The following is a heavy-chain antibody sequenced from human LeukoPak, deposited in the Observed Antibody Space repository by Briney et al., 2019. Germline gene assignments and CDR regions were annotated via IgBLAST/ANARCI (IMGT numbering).Heavy chain of an antibody. D-gene: IGHD3-22*01. CDR1: GSTFSSLW. CDR3: AREGVVVGMEGFDY. Sequence: PGGSLRLSCAASGSTFSSLWMSWVRQAPGKGLEWVANINLDGSEKYYVDSVKGRFTISRDNAKNSLYLQMNSLRAEDTAVYFCAREGVVVGMEGFDYWGQGTLVTVSS. CDR2: INLDGSEK. V-gene: IGHV3-7*01. J-gene: IGHJ4*02.